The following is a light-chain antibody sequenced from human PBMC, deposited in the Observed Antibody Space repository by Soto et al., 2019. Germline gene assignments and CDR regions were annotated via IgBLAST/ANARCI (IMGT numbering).Light chain of an antibody. J-gene: IGKJ3*01. CDR2: DAS. Sequence: DIQMTQSPSSLSASVGDRVTITCQASQDISNYLNWYQQKPGKAPKLLIYDASNLETGVPSRFSGNGSGTDFTFTISSLQPEDIATYYCQQYDNLPPFTFGPGTKVDTK. CDR3: QQYDNLPPFT. CDR1: QDISNY. V-gene: IGKV1-33*01.